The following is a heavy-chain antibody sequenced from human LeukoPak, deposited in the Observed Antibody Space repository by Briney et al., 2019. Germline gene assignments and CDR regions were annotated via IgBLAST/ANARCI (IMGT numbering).Heavy chain of an antibody. D-gene: IGHD1-20*01. V-gene: IGHV4-4*07. Sequence: SETLSLTCTVSGGFISSYYWSWIRQPAGKGLEWIGRIYTSGSTNYNPSLKSRVTMSVDTSKNQFSLKLSSVTAADTAVYYCASMDNWNAQVDYWGQGTLVTVSS. CDR2: IYTSGST. CDR1: GGFISSYY. J-gene: IGHJ4*02. CDR3: ASMDNWNAQVDY.